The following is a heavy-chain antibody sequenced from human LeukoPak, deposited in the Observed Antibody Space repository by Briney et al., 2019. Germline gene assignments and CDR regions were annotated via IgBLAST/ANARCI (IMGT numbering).Heavy chain of an antibody. CDR2: ISGGSDNT. CDR1: GFIFSSYA. V-gene: IGHV3-23*01. CDR3: ASSLLPRL. Sequence: GGSLRLSCAASGFIFSSYAMSWVRPPPGKGLEWVSGISGGSDNTYYADSVKGRFTISRDISKSTLFLQMNSLRAEDTAVYYCASSLLPRLWGQGTLVTVSS. D-gene: IGHD3-10*01. J-gene: IGHJ4*02.